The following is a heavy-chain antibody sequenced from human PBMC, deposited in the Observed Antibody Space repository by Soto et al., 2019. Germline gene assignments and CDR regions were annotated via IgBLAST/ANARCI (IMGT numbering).Heavy chain of an antibody. V-gene: IGHV1-18*01. D-gene: IGHD2-8*01. CDR2: VSANNGHT. CDR3: ARDIESVTAKHFFYYYAMDV. J-gene: IGHJ6*02. Sequence: ASVKVSCKVSGFTFSNYGLNWVRQAPGQGLEWMGWVSANNGHTNYAQNLQGRVSMTTDTSTSTAYMELRGLRFDDTAVYYCARDIESVTAKHFFYYYAMDVWGQGTTVTVSS. CDR1: GFTFSNYG.